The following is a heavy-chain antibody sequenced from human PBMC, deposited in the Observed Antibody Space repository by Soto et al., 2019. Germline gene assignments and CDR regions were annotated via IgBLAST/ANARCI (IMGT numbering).Heavy chain of an antibody. CDR2: ISGNNVDT. V-gene: IGHV1-18*04. CDR1: GYTFTAYG. CDR3: ARRMGRFLQWLFDY. Sequence: QVQLVQSGAEVRKPGASVKVSCKSSGYTFTAYGLSWVRQAPGQGLEWMGWISGNNVDTKYAQRFQGRVTMTTDTSTSTDYMALRSLRSDDTAVYYCARRMGRFLQWLFDYWGQGTLVTVFS. J-gene: IGHJ4*02. D-gene: IGHD3-3*01.